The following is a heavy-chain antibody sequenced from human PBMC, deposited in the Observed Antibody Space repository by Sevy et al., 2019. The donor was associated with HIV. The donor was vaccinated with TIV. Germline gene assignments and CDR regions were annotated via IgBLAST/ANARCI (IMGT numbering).Heavy chain of an antibody. CDR3: AGAGAGRVTYYFDY. CDR1: GFTFSDYY. D-gene: IGHD1-26*01. J-gene: IGHJ4*02. Sequence: GGSLRLSCAASGFTFSDYYMSWIRQAPGKGLEWVSYISSSGSTKYYADSVKGRFTISRDNAKNSLYLQMNSLRAEDTAAEDWAGAGAGRVTYYFDYWGQGTLVTVSS. CDR2: ISSSGSTK. V-gene: IGHV3-11*01.